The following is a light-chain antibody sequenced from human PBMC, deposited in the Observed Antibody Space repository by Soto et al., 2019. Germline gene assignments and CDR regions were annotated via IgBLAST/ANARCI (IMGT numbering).Light chain of an antibody. CDR2: RND. J-gene: IGLJ2*01. V-gene: IGLV1-47*01. CDR1: NSNIGTNY. Sequence: QSVLTQPPSASGTPGQRVTISCSGSNSNIGTNYVYWYQQVPGTAPKLLIYRNDQRPSGVPDRFSGSKSGASASLAISGVRSEDEADYSCAAWDDRLSAVVFGGGTQLTVL. CDR3: AAWDDRLSAVV.